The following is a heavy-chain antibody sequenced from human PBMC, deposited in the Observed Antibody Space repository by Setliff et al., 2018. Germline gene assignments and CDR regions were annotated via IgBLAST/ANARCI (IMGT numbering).Heavy chain of an antibody. J-gene: IGHJ4*02. CDR3: TRGARDFDT. D-gene: IGHD3-10*01. V-gene: IGHV3-23*01. Sequence: GGSLRLSCAASGFTFNTYTMGWIRQAPGKGLEWVSTAPISGATFYTDSVKGRFTIPRDSSKNTVYLQLNSLRREDTAIYFCTRGARDFDTCGRGTLVTVSS. CDR2: APISGAT. CDR1: GFTFNTYT.